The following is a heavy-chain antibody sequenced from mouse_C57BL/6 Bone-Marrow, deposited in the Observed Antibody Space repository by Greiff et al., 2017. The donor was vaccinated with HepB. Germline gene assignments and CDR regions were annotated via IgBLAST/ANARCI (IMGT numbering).Heavy chain of an antibody. CDR2: INYDGSST. CDR3: ARDRDLAMDY. Sequence: EVMLVESEGGLVQPGSSMKLSCTASGFTFSDYYMAWVRQVPEKGLEWVGNINYDGSSTYYLDSLKSRFIISRDNAKNILYLQMSSLKSEDTATYYCARDRDLAMDYWGQGTSVTVSS. J-gene: IGHJ4*01. V-gene: IGHV5-16*01. CDR1: GFTFSDYY. D-gene: IGHD3-1*01.